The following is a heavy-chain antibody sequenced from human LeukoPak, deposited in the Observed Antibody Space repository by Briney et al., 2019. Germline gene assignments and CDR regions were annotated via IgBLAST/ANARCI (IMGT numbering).Heavy chain of an antibody. CDR2: IYSGGST. J-gene: IGHJ4*02. CDR1: GFTFSSYA. V-gene: IGHV3-23*03. CDR3: ARVIGVVRADYYFDY. Sequence: GGSLRLSCAASGFTFSSYAMSWVRQAPGKGLEWVSVIYSGGSTYYADSVKGRFIISRDNSKNTVYLQMNSLRAEDTAVYYCARVIGVVRADYYFDYWGQGTLVAVSS. D-gene: IGHD3-10*01.